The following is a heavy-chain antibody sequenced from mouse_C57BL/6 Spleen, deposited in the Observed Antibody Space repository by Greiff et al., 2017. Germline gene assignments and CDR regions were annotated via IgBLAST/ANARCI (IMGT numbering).Heavy chain of an antibody. Sequence: EVMLVESGGGLVKPGGSLKLSCAASGFTFSSYAMSWVRQTPEKRLEWVATISDGGSYTYYPDNVQGRFTISRANAKNNLYLQMSHLKSEDTAVYCCARDRVADYWGQGTTLTVSS. J-gene: IGHJ2*01. V-gene: IGHV5-4*01. CDR2: ISDGGSYT. CDR1: GFTFSSYA. D-gene: IGHD1-1*02. CDR3: ARDRVADY.